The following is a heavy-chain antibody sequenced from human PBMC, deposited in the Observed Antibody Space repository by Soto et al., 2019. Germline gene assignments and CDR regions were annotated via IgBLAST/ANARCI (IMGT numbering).Heavy chain of an antibody. CDR1: GGSISSYY. V-gene: IGHV4-59*01. J-gene: IGHJ3*02. CDR2: IYYSGST. CDR3: ARDRVLDAFDI. Sequence: QVQLQESGPGLVKPSETLSLTCTVSGGSISSYYWSWIRQPPGKGLEWIGYIYYSGSTNYNPSLKSRGTISVDTSKNQFSLKLSSVTAADTAVYYCARDRVLDAFDIWGQGTMVTVSS.